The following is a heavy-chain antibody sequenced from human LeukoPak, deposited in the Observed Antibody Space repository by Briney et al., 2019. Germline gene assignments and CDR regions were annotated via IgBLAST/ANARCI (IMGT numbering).Heavy chain of an antibody. J-gene: IGHJ3*02. V-gene: IGHV3-13*01. D-gene: IGHD2-21*02. Sequence: PGGSLRLSCAASGFTFSTYDMHWVRQGTGKGLEWVSDIGTDGDTYYAGSVNGRFTISRENAKNSLYLQMNSLRAGDTAVYYCTRVGDFHAFDIWGQGTRVTVSS. CDR3: TRVGDFHAFDI. CDR2: IGTDGDT. CDR1: GFTFSTYD.